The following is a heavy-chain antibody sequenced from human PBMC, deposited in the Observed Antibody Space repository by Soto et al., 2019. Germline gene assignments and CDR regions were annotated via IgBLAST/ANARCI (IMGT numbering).Heavy chain of an antibody. J-gene: IGHJ6*02. Sequence: SVKVSCKASGGTYSSYAFSWVRQAPGQGLEWMGDIIPIFGTANYAQKFQGRVTITADESTSTAYMELSSLRSEDTAVYYRASGNSATFGGVTVYYYYGMDVWGQGTTVTVSS. CDR1: GGTYSSYA. D-gene: IGHD3-16*02. V-gene: IGHV1-69*13. CDR3: ASGNSATFGGVTVYYYYGMDV. CDR2: IIPIFGTA.